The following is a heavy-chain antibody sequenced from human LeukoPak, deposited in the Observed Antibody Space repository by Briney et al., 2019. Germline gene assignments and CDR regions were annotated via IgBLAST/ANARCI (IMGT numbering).Heavy chain of an antibody. CDR1: GFTFTSSA. CDR2: IVVGSGNT. J-gene: IGHJ3*02. V-gene: IGHV1-58*02. D-gene: IGHD3-10*01. CDR3: AADLTWFGELLYEGAFDI. Sequence: SVKVSCKASGFTFTSSAMQWVRQARGQRLEWIGWIVVGSGNTNYAQKFQERVTITRDMSTSTAYMELSSLRSEDTAVYYCAADLTWFGELLYEGAFDIWGQGTMVTVSS.